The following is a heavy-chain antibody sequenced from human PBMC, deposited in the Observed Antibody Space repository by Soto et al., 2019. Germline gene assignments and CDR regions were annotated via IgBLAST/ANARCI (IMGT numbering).Heavy chain of an antibody. CDR1: GGSISNFY. V-gene: IGHV4-59*01. J-gene: IGHJ4*02. Sequence: SETLSLTCTVSGGSISNFYWSWIRQPPGKGLEWIGYIYYSGTTSYNPSLNSRVTISVDTSKNQFSLKLNSVTAADTAVYYCARESYYGSGGTVVGYWGLGSLVTGSS. CDR3: ARESYYGSGGTVVGY. CDR2: IYYSGTT. D-gene: IGHD3-10*01.